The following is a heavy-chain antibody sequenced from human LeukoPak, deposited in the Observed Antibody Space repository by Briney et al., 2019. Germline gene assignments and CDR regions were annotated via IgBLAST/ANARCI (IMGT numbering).Heavy chain of an antibody. D-gene: IGHD6-19*01. V-gene: IGHV3-33*06. Sequence: GGSLRLSCAASGFTFSNYGMHWVRQAPGKGLEWVAVIWYDGGNKYYADSVKGRFTISRDNSKNTLYLQMNSLRAEDTAVYFCVKDTFLGITVAGYYFDYWGQGTLVTVSS. CDR2: IWYDGGNK. CDR1: GFTFSNYG. J-gene: IGHJ4*02. CDR3: VKDTFLGITVAGYYFDY.